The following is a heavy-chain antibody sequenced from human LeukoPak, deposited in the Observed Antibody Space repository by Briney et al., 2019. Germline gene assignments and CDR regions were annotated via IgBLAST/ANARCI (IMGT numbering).Heavy chain of an antibody. CDR2: IIPIFGTA. Sequence: SVKVSCKASGGTFSSYAISWVRQAPGQGLEWMGGIIPIFGTANYAQKFQGRVTITADESTSTAYMELSSLRSEDTAVYYCARVRDQYSSSWYRFFQHWGQGTLVTVSS. V-gene: IGHV1-69*01. CDR1: GGTFSSYA. J-gene: IGHJ1*01. D-gene: IGHD6-13*01. CDR3: ARVRDQYSSSWYRFFQH.